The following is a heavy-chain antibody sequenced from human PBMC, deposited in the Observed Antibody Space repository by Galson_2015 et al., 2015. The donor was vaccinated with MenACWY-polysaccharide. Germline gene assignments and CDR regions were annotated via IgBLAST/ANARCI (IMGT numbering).Heavy chain of an antibody. Sequence: SLRLSCAASGFSFSTYWMHWVRHAPGKGLVWVSRINAAGGGTYYADSVKGRFTVSRDNSKNTLYLQMNSLRAEDTAVYYCARAAKNSSRGGNWFCNWFDPWGQGTLVTVSS. CDR2: INAAGGGT. V-gene: IGHV3-74*01. CDR3: ARAAKNSSRGGNWFCNWFDP. D-gene: IGHD2-15*01. CDR1: GFSFSTYW. J-gene: IGHJ5*02.